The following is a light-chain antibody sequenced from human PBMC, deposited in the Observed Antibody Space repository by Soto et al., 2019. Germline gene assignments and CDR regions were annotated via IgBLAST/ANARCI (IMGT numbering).Light chain of an antibody. J-gene: IGKJ2*01. Sequence: EIVLTQSPATLSLSPGERATLSCRASQSVSSYLAWYQQKPGQAPRLLIYDASNRATGIPARFSGGGSGTDFPRSISSLEPEDFAVYYYQQRLNWPSFTSGQGTKLEIK. V-gene: IGKV3-11*01. CDR1: QSVSSY. CDR3: QQRLNWPSFT. CDR2: DAS.